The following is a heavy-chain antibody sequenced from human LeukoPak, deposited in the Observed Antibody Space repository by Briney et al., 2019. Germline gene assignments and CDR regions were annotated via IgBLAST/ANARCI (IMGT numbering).Heavy chain of an antibody. J-gene: IGHJ5*02. V-gene: IGHV3-74*01. CDR2: INSDGSST. D-gene: IGHD6-13*01. CDR3: ARDRSSSWYWFDP. CDR1: GFTFSSYW. Sequence: PGGSLRLSCAPSGFTFSSYWMHWVRQAPGKGLVWVSRINSDGSSTNYADSVKGRFTISRDNAKNTLYLQMNSLRAEDTAVYYCARDRSSSWYWFDPWGQGTLVTVSS.